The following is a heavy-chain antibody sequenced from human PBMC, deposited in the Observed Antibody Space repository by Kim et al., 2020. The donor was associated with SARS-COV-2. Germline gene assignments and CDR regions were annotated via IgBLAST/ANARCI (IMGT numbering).Heavy chain of an antibody. CDR1: GFTLTDTD. D-gene: IGHD1-20*01. Sequence: ASVKVSCKASGFTLTDTDIHWVRQAPGQGLEWMGWINPKTGAANYGLKFQGRVTVTLDTFISTSYMELNRLTSDDTAVYCARDRKADRKFTWYMDLWGRGTLVSVSS. J-gene: IGHJ2*01. V-gene: IGHV1-2*02. CDR2: INPKTGAA. CDR3: ARDRKADRKFTWYMDL.